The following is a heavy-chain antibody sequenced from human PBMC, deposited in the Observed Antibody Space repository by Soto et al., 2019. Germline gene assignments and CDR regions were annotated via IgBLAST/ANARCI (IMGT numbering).Heavy chain of an antibody. CDR2: ISYNGFNK. Sequence: GGSLRLSCAGSGFNFSNYAIHWVRQAPGKGLEWLAIISYNGFNKYYTDAVRGRFSISRDNTKNSVFLEMRSLETDDTAVYYCARDRNVPGYGDYSDSTGMWGQGTMVTVSS. CDR1: GFNFSNYA. J-gene: IGHJ3*02. V-gene: IGHV3-30-3*01. CDR3: ARDRNVPGYGDYSDSTGM. D-gene: IGHD4-17*01.